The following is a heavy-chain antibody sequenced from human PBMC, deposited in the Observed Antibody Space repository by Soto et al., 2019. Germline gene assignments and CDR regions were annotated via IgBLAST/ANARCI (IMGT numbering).Heavy chain of an antibody. V-gene: IGHV4-61*01. Sequence: PPESVSLACLVYGAAVTTPSYYWTWIRHNPGQGLKWIGYNSNSGSTNYNPSLKSRITIPADTSKKQFSLKLNFVSADDTDVYYCARRISVRNWPDPWGQGTLVTVSS. CDR3: ARRISVRNWPDP. CDR1: GAAVTTPSYY. D-gene: IGHD6-6*01. CDR2: NSNSGST. J-gene: IGHJ5*02.